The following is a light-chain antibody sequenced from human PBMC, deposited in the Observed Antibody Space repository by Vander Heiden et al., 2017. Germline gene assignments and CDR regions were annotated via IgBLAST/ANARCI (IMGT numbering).Light chain of an antibody. CDR3: QKYNSYPWT. J-gene: IGKJ1*01. Sequence: DIQRMQSPSTLSAAVGDTVTITCRAGQSVGFWLAWYQQKPGKAPNLLIYKASSLESGVPSRFSGKGSGTEFTLTISSLQPDDFATYYCQKYNSYPWTFGQGTKLEIK. CDR2: KAS. CDR1: QSVGFW. V-gene: IGKV1-5*03.